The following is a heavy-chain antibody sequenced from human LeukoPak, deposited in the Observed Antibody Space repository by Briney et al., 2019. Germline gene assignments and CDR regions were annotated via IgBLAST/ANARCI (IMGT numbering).Heavy chain of an antibody. CDR1: GFTFTNAW. V-gene: IGHV3-11*01. CDR3: GRDFGLTGTKRSFDI. D-gene: IGHD1-7*01. CDR2: ISGSGSII. J-gene: IGHJ3*02. Sequence: GGSLRLSCAASGFTFTNAWMTWVRQAPGKGLEWVSYISGSGSIIYYADSVKGRFTISRDNAKNSLYLQMNSLRAEDTAVYYCGRDFGLTGTKRSFDIWGQGTMVTVSS.